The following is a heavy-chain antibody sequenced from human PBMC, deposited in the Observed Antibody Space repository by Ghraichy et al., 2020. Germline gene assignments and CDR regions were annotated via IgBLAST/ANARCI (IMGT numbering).Heavy chain of an antibody. V-gene: IGHV4-31*02. Sequence: SQTLSLTCTVSGGSISSGGYYWSWIRQHPGKGLEWIGYIYYSGSTYYNPSLKSRVTISVDTSKNQFSLKLSSVTAADTAVYYCARDQEMGSGEGMDVWGQGTTVTVSS. J-gene: IGHJ6*02. CDR2: IYYSGST. D-gene: IGHD3-10*01. CDR1: GGSISSGGYY. CDR3: ARDQEMGSGEGMDV.